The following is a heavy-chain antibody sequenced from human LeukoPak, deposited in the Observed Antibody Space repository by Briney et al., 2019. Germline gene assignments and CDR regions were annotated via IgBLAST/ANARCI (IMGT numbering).Heavy chain of an antibody. Sequence: GASVKVSCKASGYTFTGYYMHWVRQAPGQGLEWMGWINPNSGGTNYAQKFQGRVTMTRDTSISTAYMELSRLRSDDTAVYYCARDLMWLVRGQDYWGQGTLVTVSS. J-gene: IGHJ4*02. CDR1: GYTFTGYY. V-gene: IGHV1-2*02. CDR2: INPNSGGT. CDR3: ARDLMWLVRGQDY. D-gene: IGHD6-19*01.